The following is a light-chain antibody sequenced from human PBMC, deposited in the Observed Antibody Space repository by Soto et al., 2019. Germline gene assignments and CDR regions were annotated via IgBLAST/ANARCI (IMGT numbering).Light chain of an antibody. J-gene: IGKJ2*02. CDR3: QPSYSTPRT. CDR2: TAS. Sequence: DIQMTQSPSSLSVSVGDRVTITCRASQSIVSYLNWYQQKLGKAPKLLIYTASNLQRGVPSRFSGSGSGTDFTLTISNLQPEDFATYCYQPSYSTPRTFGQGTKLEIK. V-gene: IGKV1-39*01. CDR1: QSIVSY.